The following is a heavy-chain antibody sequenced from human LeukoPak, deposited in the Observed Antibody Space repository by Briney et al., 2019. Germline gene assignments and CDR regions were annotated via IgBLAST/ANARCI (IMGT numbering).Heavy chain of an antibody. Sequence: GESLKISCKGSGYRFTSYWIGWVRQMPGKGLEWMGIIYPGDPDTRYSPSFQGQVTISADKSISTAYLQWSSLKASDAAMYYCARHIYSISGYYYYMDVWGKGTTVTVSS. D-gene: IGHD6-6*01. CDR3: ARHIYSISGYYYYMDV. J-gene: IGHJ6*03. CDR1: GYRFTSYW. CDR2: IYPGDPDT. V-gene: IGHV5-51*01.